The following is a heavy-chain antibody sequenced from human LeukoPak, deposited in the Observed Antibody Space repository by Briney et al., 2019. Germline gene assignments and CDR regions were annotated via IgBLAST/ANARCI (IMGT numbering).Heavy chain of an antibody. D-gene: IGHD4-17*01. CDR3: ARHGYVDSVDY. CDR2: IYPGDSDT. J-gene: IGHJ4*02. Sequence: KGLEWMAIIYPGDSDTRYSPSFQGQVTISADKSISTAYLQWSSLKASDTAMYHCARHGYVDSVDYWGQGTLVTVSS. V-gene: IGHV5-51*01.